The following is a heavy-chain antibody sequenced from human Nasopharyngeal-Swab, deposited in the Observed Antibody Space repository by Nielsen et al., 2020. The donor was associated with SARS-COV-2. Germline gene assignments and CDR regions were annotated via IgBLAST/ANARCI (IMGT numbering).Heavy chain of an antibody. CDR1: GFTFDDYT. V-gene: IGHV3-43*01. D-gene: IGHD2-15*01. J-gene: IGHJ4*02. CDR3: AMIGGSVIDY. Sequence: GSSLKISCAASGFTFDDYTMHWVRQAPGKGLEWVSLISWDGGSTYYADSVKGRFTNSRDNSKNSLYLQMNSLRTEDTALYYCAMIGGSVIDYWGQGTLVTVSS. CDR2: ISWDGGST.